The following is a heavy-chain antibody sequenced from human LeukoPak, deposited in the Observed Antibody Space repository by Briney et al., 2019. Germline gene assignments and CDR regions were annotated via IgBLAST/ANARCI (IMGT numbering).Heavy chain of an antibody. CDR3: ARDQDGY. J-gene: IGHJ4*02. CDR2: ISYDGNNK. Sequence: GGSLRLSCAASGFIFSTYNMHWVRQAPGKEPAWVASISYDGNNKNYADSVKGRFTVSRDNSKNTLYLQMNSLSAEDTAVYYCARDQDGYWGQGTLVTVSS. CDR1: GFIFSTYN. V-gene: IGHV3-30*04.